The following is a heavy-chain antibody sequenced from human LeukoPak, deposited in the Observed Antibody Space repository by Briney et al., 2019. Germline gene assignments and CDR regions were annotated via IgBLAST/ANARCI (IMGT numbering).Heavy chain of an antibody. J-gene: IGHJ4*02. CDR2: ISYDGSNK. V-gene: IGHV3-30*18. CDR1: GFTFSSYG. Sequence: GGSLRLSCAASGFTFSSYGMHWVRQAPGKGLEWVAVISYDGSNKYYADSVKGRFTISRDNSKNTLYLQMNSLRAEDTAVYYCAKDYGSSGYYGYFDYWGQGTLVTVSS. CDR3: AKDYGSSGYYGYFDY. D-gene: IGHD3-22*01.